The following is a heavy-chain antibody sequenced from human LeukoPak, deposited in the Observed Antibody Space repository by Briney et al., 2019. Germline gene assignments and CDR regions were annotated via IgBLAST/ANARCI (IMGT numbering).Heavy chain of an antibody. D-gene: IGHD3-22*01. Sequence: TSETLSLTCTVSGGSISSYYWSWIRQPPGKELEWIACISYSGSTKYNPSLKSRVTISVDTSKNQLSLKLSSVTAADTAVYYCAREPGFDSSGYLNWFDPWGQGTLVTVSS. CDR1: GGSISSYY. CDR3: AREPGFDSSGYLNWFDP. CDR2: ISYSGST. V-gene: IGHV4-59*01. J-gene: IGHJ5*02.